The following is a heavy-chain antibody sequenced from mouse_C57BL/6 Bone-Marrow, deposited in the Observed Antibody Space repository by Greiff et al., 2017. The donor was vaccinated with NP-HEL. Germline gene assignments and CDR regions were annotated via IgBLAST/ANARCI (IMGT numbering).Heavy chain of an antibody. Sequence: VQLQESGPELVKPGASVKLSCKASGYTFPSYDINWVKQRPGQGLEWIGWIYPRDGSTKYNEKFKGKATLTVDTSSSTSYMELHSLTSEASAVYGCEREHDSYYHGYWGEMAPVSDSA. CDR3: EREHDSYYHGY. CDR1: GYTFPSYD. D-gene: IGHD2-12*01. V-gene: IGHV1-85*01. J-gene: IGHJ3*02. CDR2: IYPRDGST.